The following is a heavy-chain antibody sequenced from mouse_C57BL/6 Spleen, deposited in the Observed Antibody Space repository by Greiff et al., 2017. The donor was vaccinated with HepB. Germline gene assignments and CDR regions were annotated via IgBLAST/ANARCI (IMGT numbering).Heavy chain of an antibody. CDR1: GFTFSSYA. CDR3: ARGLFITTVVDPFAY. V-gene: IGHV5-4*01. Sequence: EVQLVESGGGLVKPGGSLKLSCAASGFTFSSYAMSWVRQTPEKRLEWVATISDGGSYTYYPDNVKGRFTISRDNAKNNLYLQMSHLKSEDTAMYYCARGLFITTVVDPFAYWGQGTLVTVSA. D-gene: IGHD1-1*01. J-gene: IGHJ3*01. CDR2: ISDGGSYT.